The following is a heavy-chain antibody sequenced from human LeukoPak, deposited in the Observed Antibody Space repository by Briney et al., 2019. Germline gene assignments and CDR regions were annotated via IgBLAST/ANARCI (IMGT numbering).Heavy chain of an antibody. CDR3: ARWTYYDSSGSYLFDY. D-gene: IGHD3-22*01. J-gene: IGHJ4*02. CDR1: GYTFTGYY. CDR2: INPNSGGT. V-gene: IGHV1-2*02. Sequence: ASVKVSCKASGYTFTGYYMHWVRQAPGQGLEWMGWINPNSGGTNYAQKFQGRVTMTRDTSISTAYMELSRLRSDDTAVYYCARWTYYDSSGSYLFDYWGQGTLVTVSS.